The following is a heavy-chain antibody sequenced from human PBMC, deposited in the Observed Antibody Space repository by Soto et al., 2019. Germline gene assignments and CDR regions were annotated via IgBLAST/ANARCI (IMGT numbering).Heavy chain of an antibody. CDR1: GFTFSSYA. CDR2: ISYDGSNK. V-gene: IGHV3-30-3*01. CDR3: ARGDAGGWHKQPNYYYYGMDV. J-gene: IGHJ6*02. D-gene: IGHD6-19*01. Sequence: PGGSLRLSCAASGFTFSSYAMHWVRQAPGKGLEWVAVISYDGSNKYYADSVKGRFTISRDNSKNTLYLQMNSLRAEDTAVYYCARGDAGGWHKQPNYYYYGMDVWGQGTTVTVSS.